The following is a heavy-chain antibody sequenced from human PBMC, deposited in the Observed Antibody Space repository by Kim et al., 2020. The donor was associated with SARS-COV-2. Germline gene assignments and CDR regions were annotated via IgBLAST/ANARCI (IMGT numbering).Heavy chain of an antibody. J-gene: IGHJ4*02. CDR3: ARVVVAATRLFDY. V-gene: IGHV3-11*06. CDR2: ISSSSSYT. CDR1: GFTFSDYY. Sequence: GGSLRLSCAASGFTFSDYYMSWIRQAPGKGLEWVSYISSSSSYTNYADSVKGRFTISRDNAKNSLYLQMNSLRAEDTAVYYCARVVVAATRLFDYWGQGTLVTVSS. D-gene: IGHD2-15*01.